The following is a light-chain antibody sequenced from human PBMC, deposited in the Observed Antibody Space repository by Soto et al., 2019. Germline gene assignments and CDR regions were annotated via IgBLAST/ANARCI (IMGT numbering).Light chain of an antibody. Sequence: DIQVTRSPSSVSASVGDRGTITWRASQDIAGYLAWYQHKPGRTPELLIHGASRLQSGVPARFSGSGSGTEFTLTISSLQYDDFGTYYCQQYDSYSSKTFSQGTKV. J-gene: IGKJ1*01. CDR2: GAS. CDR3: QQYDSYSSKT. V-gene: IGKV1-5*01. CDR1: QDIAGY.